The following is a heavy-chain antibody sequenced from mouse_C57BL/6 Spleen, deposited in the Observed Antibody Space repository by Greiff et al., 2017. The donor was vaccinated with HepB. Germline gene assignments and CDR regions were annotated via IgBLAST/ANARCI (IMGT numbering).Heavy chain of an antibody. D-gene: IGHD2-4*01. CDR3: ARSDYDYDRGYYFDY. CDR1: GYTFTTYP. Sequence: QVHVKQSWAELVKPGASVKMSCKASGYTFTTYPIEWMKQNHGKSLEWIGNFHPYNDDTKYNEKFKGKATLTVEKSSSTVYLELSRLTSDDSAVYYCARSDYDYDRGYYFDYWGQGSTLTVSS. CDR2: FHPYNDDT. J-gene: IGHJ2*01. V-gene: IGHV1-47*01.